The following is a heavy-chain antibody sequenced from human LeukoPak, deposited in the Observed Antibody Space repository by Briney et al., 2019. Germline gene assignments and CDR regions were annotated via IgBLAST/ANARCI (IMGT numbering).Heavy chain of an antibody. V-gene: IGHV4-34*01. J-gene: IGHJ4*01. Sequence: SETLSLTCAVYGGSFSGYYWSWIRQPPGKGLEWIGEINHSGSTNYNPSLKSRVTISVDTSKNQFSLKLSSVTAADTAVYYCARREGYDILTGYYADYWGQEPWSPSPQ. CDR2: INHSGST. CDR1: GGSFSGYY. CDR3: ARREGYDILTGYYADY. D-gene: IGHD3-9*01.